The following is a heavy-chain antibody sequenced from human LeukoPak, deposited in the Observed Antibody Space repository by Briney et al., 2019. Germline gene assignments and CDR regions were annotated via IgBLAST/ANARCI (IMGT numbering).Heavy chain of an antibody. CDR3: VKARGATIKAYFDY. D-gene: IGHD5-12*01. Sequence: GGSLRLSCSASGFTFSSDAMDWVRQAPGKGLEYVSAISSNGGSTYYADSVTGRFTISRDNSKNTLYLQMSSLRAEDAAVYYCVKARGATIKAYFDYWGQGTLVTVSS. J-gene: IGHJ4*02. V-gene: IGHV3-64D*09. CDR2: ISSNGGST. CDR1: GFTFSSDA.